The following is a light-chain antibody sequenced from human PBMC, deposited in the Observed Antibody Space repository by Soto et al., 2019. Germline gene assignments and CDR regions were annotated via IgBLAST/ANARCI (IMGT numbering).Light chain of an antibody. Sequence: QSVLTQPPSASGSPGQSVTISCTGTSSDIGGYNYVSWYQHHPGKAPKLMIYEVTKRPSGVPDRFSGSKSGNTASLTVSGLLAEDEADYYCASYVGSNQVFGTGTKVTVL. CDR2: EVT. J-gene: IGLJ1*01. V-gene: IGLV2-8*01. CDR1: SSDIGGYNY. CDR3: ASYVGSNQV.